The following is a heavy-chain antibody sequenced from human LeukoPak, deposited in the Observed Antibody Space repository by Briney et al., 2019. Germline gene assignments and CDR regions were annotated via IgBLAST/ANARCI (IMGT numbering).Heavy chain of an antibody. CDR1: GFTFSSYS. V-gene: IGHV3-23*01. CDR3: AKDANYYDSSGHRY. J-gene: IGHJ4*02. Sequence: GGSLRLSCAASGFTFSSYSMNWVRQAPGKGLEWVSAISGSGGSTYYADSVKGRFTISRDNSKNTLYLQMNSLRAEDTAVYYCAKDANYYDSSGHRYWGQGTLVTVSS. CDR2: ISGSGGST. D-gene: IGHD3-22*01.